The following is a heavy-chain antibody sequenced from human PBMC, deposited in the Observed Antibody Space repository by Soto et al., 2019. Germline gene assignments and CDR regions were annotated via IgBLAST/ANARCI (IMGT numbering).Heavy chain of an antibody. D-gene: IGHD5-12*01. Sequence: SETLSLTCTVSGGSMTYYYWSWIRQPPGKGLEWIGYIYHSGTTSYNPSLKGRVNISIDTSKKQFSLTLRSVTTADTAIYYCARGLEMATIEDSWGQGIQVTVSS. CDR1: GGSMTYYY. V-gene: IGHV4-59*01. J-gene: IGHJ4*02. CDR3: ARGLEMATIEDS. CDR2: IYHSGTT.